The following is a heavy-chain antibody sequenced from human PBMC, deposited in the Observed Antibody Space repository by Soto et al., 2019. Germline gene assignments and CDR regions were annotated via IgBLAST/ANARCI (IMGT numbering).Heavy chain of an antibody. D-gene: IGHD4-17*01. V-gene: IGHV4-39*01. Sequence: QLRLQESGPRLLKPSATLSLTCAVSGGSVSNSDFSWGWVRQPPGKGPEWIASIHHSGTAIYNPSLHGRVSISLDTSRNEVTMTLTSVTAADTSLYYCVRLPPTVTPVRNFYFYMDVWGKGTTVSVSS. CDR2: IHHSGTA. CDR1: GGSVSNSDFS. J-gene: IGHJ6*03. CDR3: VRLPPTVTPVRNFYFYMDV.